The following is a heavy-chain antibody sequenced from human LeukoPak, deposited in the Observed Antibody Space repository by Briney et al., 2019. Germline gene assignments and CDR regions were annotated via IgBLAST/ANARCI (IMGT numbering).Heavy chain of an antibody. Sequence: ASVKVSCKTSGYTFTSYGISWVRQAPGQGLEWMGWISAYNGNTHSAQKLQGRVTMTTDTSTSTAYMELRSLRSDDTAVYYCARVVGLTMIVVVYYWFDPWGQGTLVTVSS. CDR1: GYTFTSYG. J-gene: IGHJ5*02. CDR3: ARVVGLTMIVVVYYWFDP. CDR2: ISAYNGNT. D-gene: IGHD3-22*01. V-gene: IGHV1-18*01.